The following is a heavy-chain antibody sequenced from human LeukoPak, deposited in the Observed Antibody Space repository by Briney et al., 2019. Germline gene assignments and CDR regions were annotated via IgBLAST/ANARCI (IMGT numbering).Heavy chain of an antibody. CDR3: AKSGSSSWFLDY. CDR2: ISGSGDGGNGGIT. V-gene: IGHV3-23*01. CDR1: GFTFSTYA. D-gene: IGHD6-13*01. Sequence: GGSLRLSCAASGFTFSTYAMSWVRQAPGRGLEWVSAISGSGDGGNGGITYYADSVKGRFTISRDNSKNTLYLQMNSLRAEDTAVYYCAKSGSSSWFLDYWGQGALVTVPS. J-gene: IGHJ4*02.